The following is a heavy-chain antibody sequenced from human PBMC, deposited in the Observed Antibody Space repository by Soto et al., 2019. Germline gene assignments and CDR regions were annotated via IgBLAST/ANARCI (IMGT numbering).Heavy chain of an antibody. V-gene: IGHV3-23*01. CDR1: GFTFSSYA. CDR2: ISGSGGST. J-gene: IGHJ6*04. D-gene: IGHD3-3*01. CDR3: AKENRVLRFLAMDV. Sequence: EVQLLESGGGLVQPGGSLRLSCAASGFTFSSYAMSWVRQAPGKGLEWVSAISGSGGSTYYADSVKGRFTIARDNSKNTLYLQMNRLRAEDTAVYYCAKENRVLRFLAMDVWGKGTTVTVSS.